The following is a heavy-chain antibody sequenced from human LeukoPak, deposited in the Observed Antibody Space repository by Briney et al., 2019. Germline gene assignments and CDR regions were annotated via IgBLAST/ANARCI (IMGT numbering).Heavy chain of an antibody. CDR2: IYYSGST. CDR3: ATLSSGWYYYYMDV. J-gene: IGHJ6*03. CDR1: GGSFSGYY. Sequence: SETLSLTCAVYGGSFSGYYWSWIRQPPGKGLEWIGSIYYSGSTYYNPSLKSRVTISVDTSKNQFSLKLSSVTAADTAVYYCATLSSGWYYYYMDVWGKGTTVTISS. D-gene: IGHD6-19*01. V-gene: IGHV4-34*01.